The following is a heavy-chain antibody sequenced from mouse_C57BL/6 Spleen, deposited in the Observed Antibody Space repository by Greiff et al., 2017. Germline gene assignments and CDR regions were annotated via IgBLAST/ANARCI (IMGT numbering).Heavy chain of an antibody. J-gene: IGHJ2*01. CDR1: GYTFTSYW. V-gene: IGHV1-55*01. CDR2: IYPGSGST. D-gene: IGHD1-1*01. Sequence: QVQLQQPGAELVKPGASVKMSCKASGYTFTSYWITWVKQRPGQGLEWIGDIYPGSGSTNYNEKFKSKATLTVATSSSTAYLQLSSLTSEDSAVYYCAREDYGSCYFGGWGPGATLTVAS. CDR3: AREDYGSCYFGG.